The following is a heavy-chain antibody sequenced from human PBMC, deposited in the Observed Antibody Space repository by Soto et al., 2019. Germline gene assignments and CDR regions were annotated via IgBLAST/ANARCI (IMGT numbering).Heavy chain of an antibody. CDR2: ISYDGSNK. D-gene: IGHD4-17*01. CDR1: GFTFSSYG. V-gene: IGHV3-30*18. Sequence: QVQLVESGGGVVQPGRSLRLSCAASGFTFSSYGMHWVRQAPGKGLEWVAVISYDGSNKYYADSVKGRFTISRDNSKNTRYLQMNSLRAEDTAVYYCAKDVDTVTTMGYWGQGTLVTVSS. CDR3: AKDVDTVTTMGY. J-gene: IGHJ4*02.